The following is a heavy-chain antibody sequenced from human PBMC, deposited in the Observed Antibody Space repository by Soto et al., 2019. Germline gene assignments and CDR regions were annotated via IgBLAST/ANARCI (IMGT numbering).Heavy chain of an antibody. V-gene: IGHV1-18*01. D-gene: IGHD3-3*01. Sequence: GASVKVSCKASGYTFTSYGISWVRQAPGQGLEWMGWISAYNGNTNYAQKLQGRVTMTTDTSTSTAYMELRSLRSDDTAVYYCAREGSGYYPHPYYYYYGMDVWGQGTTVTVSS. CDR1: GYTFTSYG. CDR3: AREGSGYYPHPYYYYYGMDV. CDR2: ISAYNGNT. J-gene: IGHJ6*02.